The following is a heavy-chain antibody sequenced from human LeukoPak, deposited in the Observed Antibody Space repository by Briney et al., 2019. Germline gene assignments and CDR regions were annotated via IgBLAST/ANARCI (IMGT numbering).Heavy chain of an antibody. CDR1: GFPFSSYF. CDR2: ISGSSSYI. V-gene: IGHV3-21*01. J-gene: IGHJ4*02. CDR3: ARGPTNGQAFDY. D-gene: IGHD2-8*01. Sequence: GSLRLSCAASGFPFSSYFMNWVRQAPGKGLEWVSSISGSSSYIYDADSVKGRFTISRDNAKNSLYLQMDSLRAEDTAVYYCARGPTNGQAFDYWGQGTLVSVSS.